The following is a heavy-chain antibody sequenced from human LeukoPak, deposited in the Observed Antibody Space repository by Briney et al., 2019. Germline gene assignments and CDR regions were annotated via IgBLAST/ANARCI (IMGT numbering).Heavy chain of an antibody. J-gene: IGHJ4*02. V-gene: IGHV1-69*06. Sequence: ASVKVSCKASGGTFGSYAISWVRQAPGQGLEWMGRIIPIFGTANYAQKFQGRVTITADKSTSTAYMELSSLRSEDTAVYYCARVAQHGTAGVRGVMPYDYWGQGTLVTVSS. CDR2: IIPIFGTA. CDR3: ARVAQHGTAGVRGVMPYDY. D-gene: IGHD3-10*01. CDR1: GGTFGSYA.